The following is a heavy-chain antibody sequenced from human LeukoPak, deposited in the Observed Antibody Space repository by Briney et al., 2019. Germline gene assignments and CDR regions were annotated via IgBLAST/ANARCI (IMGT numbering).Heavy chain of an antibody. CDR3: TRVKAVAGRNYYGMDV. CDR1: GYTFTSNY. CDR2: INPNSGGT. D-gene: IGHD6-19*01. J-gene: IGHJ6*02. Sequence: GASVKVSCKASGYTFTSNYIHWVRQAPGQGLEWMGWINPNSGGTNYAQKFQGWVTMTRDTSISTAYMELSRLRSDDTAVYYCTRVKAVAGRNYYGMDVWGQGTTVTVSS. V-gene: IGHV1-2*04.